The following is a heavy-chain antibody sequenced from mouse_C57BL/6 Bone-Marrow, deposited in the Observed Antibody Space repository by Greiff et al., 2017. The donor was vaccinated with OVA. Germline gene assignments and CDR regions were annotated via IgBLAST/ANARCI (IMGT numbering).Heavy chain of an antibody. V-gene: IGHV5-4*01. CDR1: GFTFSSYA. J-gene: IGHJ2*01. Sequence: EVQGVESGGGLVKPGGSLKLSCAASGFTFSSYAMSWVRQTPEKRLEWVATISDGGSYTYYPDNVKGRFTISRDNAKNNLYLQMSHLKSEDTAMYYCAREGHIFDYWGQGTTLTLSS. CDR2: ISDGGSYT. CDR3: AREGHIFDY.